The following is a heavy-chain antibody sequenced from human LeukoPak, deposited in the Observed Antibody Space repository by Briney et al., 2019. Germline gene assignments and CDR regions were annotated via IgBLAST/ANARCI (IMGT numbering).Heavy chain of an antibody. Sequence: GESLKISCEGPGHDFTNYWIGWVRQTPGKGLGWMGAIYPGDSDTRYSPSFQGHFTISADKSITTAYLQWSSLKASDSAMYYCARSYSYGYFDLWGRGTLVTVSS. CDR1: GHDFTNYW. J-gene: IGHJ2*01. V-gene: IGHV5-51*01. CDR3: ARSYSYGYFDL. CDR2: IYPGDSDT. D-gene: IGHD5-18*01.